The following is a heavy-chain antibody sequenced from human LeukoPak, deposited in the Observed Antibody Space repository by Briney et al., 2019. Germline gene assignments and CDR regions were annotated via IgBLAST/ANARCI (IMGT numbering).Heavy chain of an antibody. Sequence: PGGSLRLSCAASGFTFSSYSMNWVRQAPGKGLEWVSYISSSSSTIYYADSVKGRFTISRDNAKNSLYLQMNSLRAEDTAVYYCARGGYYYGSGSSDLDYWGQGTLVTVSS. CDR3: ARGGYYYGSGSSDLDY. D-gene: IGHD3-10*01. CDR1: GFTFSSYS. J-gene: IGHJ4*02. V-gene: IGHV3-48*04. CDR2: ISSSSSTI.